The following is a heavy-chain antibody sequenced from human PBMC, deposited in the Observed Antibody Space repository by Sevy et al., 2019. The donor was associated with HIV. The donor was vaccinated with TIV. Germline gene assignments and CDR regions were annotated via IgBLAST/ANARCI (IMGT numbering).Heavy chain of an antibody. V-gene: IGHV3-9*03. CDR1: GFTFDDYA. Sequence: GGSLRLSCAASGFTFDDYAMHWVRQAPGKGLEWVSGISWNSGSIGYADSVKGRFTISRDNAKNSLYLQMNSLRAEDMALYYCAKDWGSGFMGAFDIWGQGTMVTVSS. D-gene: IGHD5-12*01. CDR3: AKDWGSGFMGAFDI. CDR2: ISWNSGSI. J-gene: IGHJ3*02.